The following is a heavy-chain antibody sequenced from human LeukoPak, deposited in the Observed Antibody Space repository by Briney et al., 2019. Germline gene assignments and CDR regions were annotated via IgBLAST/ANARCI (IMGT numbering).Heavy chain of an antibody. CDR2: IYPGDSDT. CDR1: GYSFTSYW. J-gene: IGHJ3*02. Sequence: GESLKISCKGSGYSFTSYWIGWVRQMPGKGLEWMGIIYPGDSDTRYSPSFQGQVTISADKSISTAYLRWSSLKASDTAMYYCASWSWDIVVVPAAPDDAFDIWGQGTMVTVSS. V-gene: IGHV5-51*01. CDR3: ASWSWDIVVVPAAPDDAFDI. D-gene: IGHD2-2*01.